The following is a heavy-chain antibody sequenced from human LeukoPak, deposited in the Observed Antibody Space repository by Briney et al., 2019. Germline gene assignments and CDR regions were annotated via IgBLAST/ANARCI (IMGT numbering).Heavy chain of an antibody. CDR2: IYYSGST. CDR3: ARHVPARVAARWFDP. J-gene: IGHJ5*02. CDR1: GGSISSSGYY. V-gene: IGHV4-39*01. Sequence: SETLSLTCSVSGGSISSSGYYWGWIRQPPGKGLEWIGSIYYSGSTYYNPSLKSRVTISVDTSKNQFSLKLSSVTAADTAVYYCARHVPARVAARWFDPWGQGTLVTVSS. D-gene: IGHD2-15*01.